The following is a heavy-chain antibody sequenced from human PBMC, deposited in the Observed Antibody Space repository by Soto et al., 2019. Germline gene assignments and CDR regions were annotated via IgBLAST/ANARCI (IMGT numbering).Heavy chain of an antibody. Sequence: SETLSLTCTVSGASLTNYYWSWIRQSAGKGLEWIGRIFPSGINNHNPSLKSRVTMSVDTSKNQFSLNLSSVTAADTAVYYCASGSMLIDYWGQGTLVTVSS. CDR1: GASLTNYY. J-gene: IGHJ4*02. V-gene: IGHV4-4*07. D-gene: IGHD2-8*01. CDR3: ASGSMLIDY. CDR2: IFPSGIN.